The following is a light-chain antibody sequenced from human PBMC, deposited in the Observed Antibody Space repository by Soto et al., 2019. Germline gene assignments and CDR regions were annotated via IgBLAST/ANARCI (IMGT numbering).Light chain of an antibody. J-gene: IGLJ1*01. Sequence: QAVVTQPPSVSEAPGQRVIISSTGSSSNIGAGYEAHWYQQVPGTAPKLLIYENNNRPSGVPDRFSGSKSGTSASLAITGLQAEDEAEYYCQSYDSSLSGYVFGTGTKVTVL. V-gene: IGLV1-40*01. CDR2: ENN. CDR3: QSYDSSLSGYV. CDR1: SSNIGAGYE.